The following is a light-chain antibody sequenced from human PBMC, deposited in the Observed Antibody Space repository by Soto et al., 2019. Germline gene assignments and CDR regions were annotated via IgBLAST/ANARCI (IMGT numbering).Light chain of an antibody. Sequence: QSVLTQPRSVSGSPGQSVTISCTGTSSDVGGYNYVSWYQQHPGRAPKLIISDVSERPSGVPDHFSGSKSGNTASLTVSGLQADDEAAYYCCSYAGSYTWVFGGGTKVTVL. J-gene: IGLJ3*02. CDR2: DVS. V-gene: IGLV2-11*01. CDR1: SSDVGGYNY. CDR3: CSYAGSYTWV.